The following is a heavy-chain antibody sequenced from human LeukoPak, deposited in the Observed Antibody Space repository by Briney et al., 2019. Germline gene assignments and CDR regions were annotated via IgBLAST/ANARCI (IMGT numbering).Heavy chain of an antibody. D-gene: IGHD3-10*01. CDR1: GFTFSSYW. J-gene: IGHJ6*03. V-gene: IGHV3-7*01. CDR2: IKQDGSEK. Sequence: PGGSLRLSCAASGFTFSSYWMSWVRQAPGKGLEWVANIKQDGSEKYYVDSVKGRFTISRDNAKNSLYLQMNSLRAEDTAVYYCARAGPPRGDYYYYYMDVWGKGTTVTVPS. CDR3: ARAGPPRGDYYYYYMDV.